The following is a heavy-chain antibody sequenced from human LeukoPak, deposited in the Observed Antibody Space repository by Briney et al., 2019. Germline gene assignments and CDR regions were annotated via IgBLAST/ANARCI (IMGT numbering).Heavy chain of an antibody. Sequence: PGGSLRLSCAASGFTFSSYEMNWVRQAPGKGLEWISYITNSGNTIYYADSVKGRFTISRDDAKNPLYLQMNSLRAEDTAVYYCARPRITVFGVVPWAFDVWGQGTMVTVTS. V-gene: IGHV3-48*03. CDR3: ARPRITVFGVVPWAFDV. CDR1: GFTFSSYE. CDR2: ITNSGNTI. J-gene: IGHJ3*01. D-gene: IGHD3-3*01.